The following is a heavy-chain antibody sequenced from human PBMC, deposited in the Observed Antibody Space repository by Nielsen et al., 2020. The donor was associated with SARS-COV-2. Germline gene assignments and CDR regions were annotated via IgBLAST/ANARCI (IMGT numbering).Heavy chain of an antibody. CDR3: ARTYSGSYYYGMDV. CDR2: ISWNSGSI. D-gene: IGHD1-26*01. V-gene: IGHV3-9*01. Sequence: SLKISCAASGFTFDDYAMHWVRQAPGKGLEWVSGISWNSGSIGYADSVKGRFTISRDNSKNTLYLQINSLRAEDTAVYYCARTYSGSYYYGMDVWGQGTTVTVSS. J-gene: IGHJ6*02. CDR1: GFTFDDYA.